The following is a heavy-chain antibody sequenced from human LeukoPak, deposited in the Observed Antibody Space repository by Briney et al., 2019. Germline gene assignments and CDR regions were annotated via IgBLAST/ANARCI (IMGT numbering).Heavy chain of an antibody. CDR2: IYSGGST. J-gene: IGHJ6*02. CDR3: ARDGRGNPHRPYGMDV. D-gene: IGHD5-24*01. CDR1: GFTVSSNY. Sequence: GGSLRLSCAASGFTVSSNYMSWVRQAPGKGLEWVSVIYSGGSTYYADSVKGRFTISRHNSKNTLYLQMNSLRAEDTAVYYCARDGRGNPHRPYGMDVWGQGTTVTVSS. V-gene: IGHV3-53*04.